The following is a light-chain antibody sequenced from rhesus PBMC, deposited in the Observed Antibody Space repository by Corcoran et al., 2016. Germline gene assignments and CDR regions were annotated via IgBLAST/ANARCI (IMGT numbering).Light chain of an antibody. CDR3: QQGNSYPLT. CDR1: QDISSY. J-gene: IGKJ4*01. Sequence: DIQMSQSPSSLSASVGDRVTITCRASQDISSYLNWYQQKPGKAPKLLIFYTDSLPSGVPSRFSGTGSGTDFTLTISGLQPEDAATYYGQQGNSYPLTFGGGTQVELK. V-gene: IGKV1-32*02. CDR2: YTD.